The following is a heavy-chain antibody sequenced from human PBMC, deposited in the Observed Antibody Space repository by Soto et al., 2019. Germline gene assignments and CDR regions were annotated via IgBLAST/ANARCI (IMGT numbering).Heavy chain of an antibody. V-gene: IGHV4-31*03. Sequence: QVQLQESGPGLVKPSQTLSLTCTVSGGSISSGGYYWSWIRQHPGKGLEWIGCISYSGSTYYNPSHQSRVTISVDTSQKPLSLKLTSVTAADTAVYFCARARGYESSLGLYYLGQGTMVTVSS. CDR2: ISYSGST. CDR1: GGSISSGGYY. CDR3: ARARGYESSLGLYY. J-gene: IGHJ4*02. D-gene: IGHD3-22*01.